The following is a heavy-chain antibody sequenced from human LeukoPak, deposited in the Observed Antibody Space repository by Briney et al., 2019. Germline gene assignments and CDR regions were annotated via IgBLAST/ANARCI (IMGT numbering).Heavy chain of an antibody. CDR3: ASPSGSYYSRAALDY. V-gene: IGHV1-69*05. J-gene: IGHJ4*02. CDR1: GGTFSSYA. D-gene: IGHD1-26*01. CDR2: IIPIFGTA. Sequence: SVKVSCKASGGTFSSYAISWVRQAPGQGLEWMGRIIPIFGTANYAQKFQGRVTITTDESTSTAYTELSSLRSEDTAVYYCASPSGSYYSRAALDYWGQGTLVTVSS.